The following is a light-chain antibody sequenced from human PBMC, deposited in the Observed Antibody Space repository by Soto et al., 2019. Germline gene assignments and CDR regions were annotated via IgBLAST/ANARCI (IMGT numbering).Light chain of an antibody. CDR1: QSVSSY. Sequence: EIVMTQSPSTLSVSPWERSTLSFMASQSVSSYLAWYQQKPGQAPRLLIYGASSRATGIPDRFSGSGSGTDFTLTISRLEPEDFAVYYCQQYGSSPPITFGQGTRLEIK. CDR3: QQYGSSPPIT. V-gene: IGKV3-20*01. CDR2: GAS. J-gene: IGKJ5*01.